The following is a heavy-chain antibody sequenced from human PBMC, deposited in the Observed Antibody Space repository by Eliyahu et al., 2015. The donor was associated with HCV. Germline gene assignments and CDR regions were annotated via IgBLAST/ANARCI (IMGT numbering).Heavy chain of an antibody. Sequence: QVQLQESGPGLVKPSETLSLTCTVSGGSISSYYWSWIRQPPGKGLEWIGYIYYSGSTNYNPSLKSRVTISVDTSKNQFSLKLSSVTAADTAVYYCARTYTYYDILTGAYNWFDPWGQGTLVTVSS. D-gene: IGHD3-9*01. V-gene: IGHV4-59*08. CDR1: GGSISSYY. J-gene: IGHJ5*02. CDR3: ARTYTYYDILTGAYNWFDP. CDR2: IYYSGST.